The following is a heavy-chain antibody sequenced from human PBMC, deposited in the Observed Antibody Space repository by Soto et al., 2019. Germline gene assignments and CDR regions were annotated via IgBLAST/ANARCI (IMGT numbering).Heavy chain of an antibody. D-gene: IGHD1-26*01. V-gene: IGHV3-48*01. CDR3: GRGSEWELPGVCEF. J-gene: IGHJ4*02. CDR2: ISSSGNRM. Sequence: EVQLVESAGGLVQPGGSLRLSCAASGFTFSNYNMNWVRQAPGKGLEWISYISSSGNRMYYADSVKGRFTVSRDNAKNSLYLQMNSLRAEDTAVYYCGRGSEWELPGVCEFWGQGSLVTVSS. CDR1: GFTFSNYN.